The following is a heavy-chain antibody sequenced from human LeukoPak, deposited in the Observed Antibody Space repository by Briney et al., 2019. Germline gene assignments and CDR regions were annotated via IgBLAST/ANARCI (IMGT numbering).Heavy chain of an antibody. V-gene: IGHV3-7*01. J-gene: IGHJ4*02. CDR1: GFTFSSYW. D-gene: IGHD5-12*01. Sequence: GGSLRLSCAASGFTFSSYWMSWVRQAPGKGLEWVANIKQDGSEKYYVDSVKGRFTISRDNAKNSLYLQMNSLRAEDTAVYYCAREPPVAKGASLDYWGQGTLVTVSS. CDR2: IKQDGSEK. CDR3: AREPPVAKGASLDY.